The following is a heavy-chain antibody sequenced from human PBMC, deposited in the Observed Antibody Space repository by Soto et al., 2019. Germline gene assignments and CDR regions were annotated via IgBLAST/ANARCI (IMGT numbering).Heavy chain of an antibody. D-gene: IGHD6-19*01. CDR2: VYYTCST. CDR3: ARSVAVPGAHIDY. V-gene: IGHV4-59*01. CDR1: GASISGSY. Sequence: SANLSPTCNFPGASISGSYWIWIRHSPGKGLEWLGFVYYTCSTNYSPSPRIRVSISVDTSKNEFSLRLSSVTAADTAVYFCARSVAVPGAHIDYWGQGTQVTVSS. J-gene: IGHJ4*02.